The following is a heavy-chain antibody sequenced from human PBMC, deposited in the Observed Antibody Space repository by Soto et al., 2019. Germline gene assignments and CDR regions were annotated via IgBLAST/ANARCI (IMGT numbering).Heavy chain of an antibody. D-gene: IGHD2-15*01. CDR1: GGSISSSNW. J-gene: IGHJ4*02. CDR2: IYHSGST. Sequence: PSETLSLTCAVSGGSISSSNWWSWVRQPPGKGLEWIGEIYHSGSTNYNPSLKSRVTISVDKSKNQFSLKLSSVTAADTAVYYCARGVDGGRSVYTPPFRWGLGTLVTVSS. CDR3: ARGVDGGRSVYTPPFR. V-gene: IGHV4-4*02.